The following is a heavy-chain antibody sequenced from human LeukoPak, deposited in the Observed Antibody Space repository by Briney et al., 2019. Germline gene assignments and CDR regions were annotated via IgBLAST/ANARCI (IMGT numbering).Heavy chain of an antibody. D-gene: IGHD6-13*01. CDR2: MNPNSGNT. CDR1: GYTFTSYD. CDR3: ARLIAAAGTVNWFDP. V-gene: IGHV1-8*03. Sequence: ASVKVSCKASGYTFTSYDINWVRQATGQGLEWMGWMNPNSGNTGYAQKFQGRVTITRNTSISTAYMELSSLRSEDTAVYYCARLIAAAGTVNWFDPWGQGTLVTDSS. J-gene: IGHJ5*02.